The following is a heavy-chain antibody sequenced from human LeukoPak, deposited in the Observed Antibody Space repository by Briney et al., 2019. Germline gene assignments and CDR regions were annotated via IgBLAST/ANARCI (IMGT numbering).Heavy chain of an antibody. V-gene: IGHV3-23*01. CDR1: GFTFSSYA. D-gene: IGHD5-24*01. Sequence: PGGSLRLSCAASGFTFSSYAMNWVRQAPGKGLEWVSAISGSGGSTYYADSVKGRFTISRDNSKNTLYLQMNSLRAEDTAVYYCAKAGDGYNPSYDAFDIWGQGTMVTVSS. CDR2: ISGSGGST. J-gene: IGHJ3*02. CDR3: AKAGDGYNPSYDAFDI.